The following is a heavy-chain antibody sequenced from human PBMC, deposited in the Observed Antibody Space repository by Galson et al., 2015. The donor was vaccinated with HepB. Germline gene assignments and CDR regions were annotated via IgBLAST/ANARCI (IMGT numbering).Heavy chain of an antibody. Sequence: SVKVSCKASGGTFSSYAISWVRQAPGQGLEWMGGIIPIFGTANYAQKFQGRVTITAGESTSTAYMELSSLRSEDTAVYYCARRGAGIAAPRTYYYYYGMDVWGQGTTVTVSS. CDR1: GGTFSSYA. CDR3: ARRGAGIAAPRTYYYYYGMDV. D-gene: IGHD6-13*01. J-gene: IGHJ6*02. V-gene: IGHV1-69*13. CDR2: IIPIFGTA.